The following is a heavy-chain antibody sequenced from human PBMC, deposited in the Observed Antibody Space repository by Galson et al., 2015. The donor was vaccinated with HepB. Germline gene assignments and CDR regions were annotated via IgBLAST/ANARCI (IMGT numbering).Heavy chain of an antibody. V-gene: IGHV4-39*07. Sequence: ETLSLTCTVSGGSISSTNYYWGWIRQPPGKGLEWIGNIYYSGSTYYNPSLKSRVTISVDTSKNQFSLKVRSVTAADTAVYYCARVGTIFGVVINWFDPWGQGTLVTVSS. CDR2: IYYSGST. CDR3: ARVGTIFGVVINWFDP. CDR1: GGSISSTNYY. J-gene: IGHJ5*02. D-gene: IGHD3-3*01.